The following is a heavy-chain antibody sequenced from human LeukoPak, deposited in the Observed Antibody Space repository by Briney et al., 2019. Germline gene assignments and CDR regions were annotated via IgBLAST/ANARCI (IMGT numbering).Heavy chain of an antibody. D-gene: IGHD1-1*01. CDR2: INHGGST. CDR1: GGSFSGYY. Sequence: SETLSLTCAVYGGSFSGYYWSWIRQPPGKGLEWIGEINHGGSTNYNPSLKSRVTISVDTSKNQFSLKLSSVTAADTAVYYCALDRRRGFDYWGQGTLVTVSS. CDR3: ALDRRRGFDY. V-gene: IGHV4-34*01. J-gene: IGHJ4*02.